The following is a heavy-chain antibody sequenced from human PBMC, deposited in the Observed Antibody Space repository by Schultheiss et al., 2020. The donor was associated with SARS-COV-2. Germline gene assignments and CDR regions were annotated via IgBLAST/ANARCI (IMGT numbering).Heavy chain of an antibody. CDR1: GGTFSSYA. CDR2: IIPIFGTA. Sequence: SVKVSCKASGGTFSSYAISWVRQAPGQGLEWMGGIIPIFGTANYAQKFQGRVTMTTDTSTSTAYMELRSLRSDDTAVYYCAREIVAAFDIWGQGTMVTVSS. J-gene: IGHJ3*02. CDR3: AREIVAAFDI. V-gene: IGHV1-69*05. D-gene: IGHD5-12*01.